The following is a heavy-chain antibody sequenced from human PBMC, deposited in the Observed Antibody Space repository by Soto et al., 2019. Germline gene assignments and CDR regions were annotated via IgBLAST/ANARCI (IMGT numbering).Heavy chain of an antibody. CDR3: AATIIAVGGSGYYGLDV. Sequence: SVTVSCQAAGFTYSTSAMQWARQARGQSLEWIGWIVVGSGHINYAQQFHERVTITRDMSTGSVHMELSSLRSEDTAVYYCAATIIAVGGSGYYGLDVWGQGTTVTAP. J-gene: IGHJ6*02. V-gene: IGHV1-58*02. D-gene: IGHD6-19*01. CDR1: GFTYSTSA. CDR2: IVVGSGHI.